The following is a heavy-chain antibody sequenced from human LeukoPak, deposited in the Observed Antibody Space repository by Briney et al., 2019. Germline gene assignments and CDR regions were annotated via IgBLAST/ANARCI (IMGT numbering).Heavy chain of an antibody. CDR1: GFTFGDYA. CDR2: IRSKAYGGTT. D-gene: IGHD3-22*01. V-gene: IGHV3-49*03. J-gene: IGHJ4*02. CDR3: TREGTYGYYYFDDY. Sequence: GGSLRLSCTTSGFTFGDYAMSWFRQAPGKGLEWVGFIRSKAYGGTTEYAASVKGRFTISRDDSKSIAYLQMNSLKTEDTGVYYCTREGTYGYYYFDDYWGQGTLVTVSS.